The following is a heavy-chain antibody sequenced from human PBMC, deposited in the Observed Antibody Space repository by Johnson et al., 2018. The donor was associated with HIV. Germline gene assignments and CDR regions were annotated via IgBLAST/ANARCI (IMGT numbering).Heavy chain of an antibody. CDR1: GFTFSSYG. Sequence: QVQLVESGGGVVQPGRSLRLSCAASGFTFSSYGMHWVRQAPCKGLEWAAVISYDGSDKYYADSVKGRFTISRDNSKNTLYLQMNSLRAEDTAVYYCAKGPQGIATPDAFDIWGQGTMVTVSS. J-gene: IGHJ3*02. CDR2: ISYDGSDK. CDR3: AKGPQGIATPDAFDI. V-gene: IGHV3-30*18. D-gene: IGHD2-21*01.